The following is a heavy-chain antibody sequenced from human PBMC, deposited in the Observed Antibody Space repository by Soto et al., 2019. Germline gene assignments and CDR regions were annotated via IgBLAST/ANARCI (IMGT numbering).Heavy chain of an antibody. CDR1: GFTFSSYW. V-gene: IGHV3-74*01. CDR3: ARVGVGHYECDY. Sequence: EVQLVESGGALVQPGGSLRLSCAASGFTFSSYWMHWVRQVPGEGLVWVSRIKTDGSSTSYADSVKGRFTISRDNAKNTMYLQMNSLGAEDTAVYYCARVGVGHYECDYWGQGTLVTASS. J-gene: IGHJ4*02. D-gene: IGHD3-16*01. CDR2: IKTDGSST.